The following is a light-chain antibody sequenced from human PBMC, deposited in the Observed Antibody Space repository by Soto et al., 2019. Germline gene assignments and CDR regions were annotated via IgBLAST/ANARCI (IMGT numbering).Light chain of an antibody. Sequence: EIVMTQSPATLSVSPGQRATLSCRASQGVSSNLAWYKQKPGQAPRLLIYGASTRATDTPARFSGSGSGTGFTLTISSLQSEDFAVYYCQQYNSWPQTFGQGTKVDIK. V-gene: IGKV3D-15*01. CDR2: GAS. J-gene: IGKJ1*01. CDR1: QGVSSN. CDR3: QQYNSWPQT.